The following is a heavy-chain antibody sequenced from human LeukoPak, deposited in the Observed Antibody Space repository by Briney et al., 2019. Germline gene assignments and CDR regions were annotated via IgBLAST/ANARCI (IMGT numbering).Heavy chain of an antibody. V-gene: IGHV1-18*01. D-gene: IGHD1-14*01. J-gene: IGHJ6*02. CDR2: ISAYNGNT. CDR1: GYTVTSSG. Sequence: ASVKVSSKASGYTVTSSGISWVRQAPGQGLEWMGWISAYNGNTNYAQKLQGRVTMTTDTSTSTAYMELRSLRSDDTAVYYCAQKTPVPAPIKITYSGPGFNYYCMDLWGQGTTVTVSS. CDR3: AQKTPVPAPIKITYSGPGFNYYCMDL.